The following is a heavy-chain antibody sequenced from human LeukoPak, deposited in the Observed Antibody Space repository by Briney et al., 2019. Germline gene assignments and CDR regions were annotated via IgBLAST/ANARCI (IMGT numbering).Heavy chain of an antibody. Sequence: GGSLRLSCAASGLLFSNYGMSWVRQAPGKGLEWVSGISGSGCNTYYADSVKGRFTISRDNSKDTLFLQMSSLRAEDTAVYYCAQTGGPWGQGTLVTVSS. D-gene: IGHD7-27*01. J-gene: IGHJ5*02. CDR2: ISGSGCNT. CDR3: AQTGGP. CDR1: GLLFSNYG. V-gene: IGHV3-23*01.